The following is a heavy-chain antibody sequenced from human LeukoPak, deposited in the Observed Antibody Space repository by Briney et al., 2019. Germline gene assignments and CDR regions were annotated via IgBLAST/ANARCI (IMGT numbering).Heavy chain of an antibody. CDR1: GFTFSSYA. CDR3: ARTGGGDCPGLCMDV. J-gene: IGHJ6*04. D-gene: IGHD2-21*01. Sequence: PGGSLRLSCAASGFTFSSYAMSWVRQAPGKGLEWVSAISGSGGSTYYADSVKGRFTISRDNAKNSLYLQMNSLRAEDTAVYYCARTGGGDCPGLCMDVWGKGTTVTVSS. V-gene: IGHV3-23*01. CDR2: ISGSGGST.